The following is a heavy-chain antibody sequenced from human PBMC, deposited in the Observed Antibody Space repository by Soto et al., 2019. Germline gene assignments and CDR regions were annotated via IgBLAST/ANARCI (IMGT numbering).Heavy chain of an antibody. V-gene: IGHV2-5*02. CDR1: GFSLSTSGVG. Sequence: QITLKESGPTLVKPTQTLTLTCTFSGFSLSTSGVGVGWIRQPPGKALEWLALIYCDDDKRYSPSRNSRLTSNKDTGNNQVVLTRTNMAPVDTATYYCAPRPSWISGWFGGGDNWFAPWGQGTLVPVSS. CDR3: APRPSWISGWFGGGDNWFAP. J-gene: IGHJ5*02. CDR2: IYCDDDK. D-gene: IGHD3-16*01.